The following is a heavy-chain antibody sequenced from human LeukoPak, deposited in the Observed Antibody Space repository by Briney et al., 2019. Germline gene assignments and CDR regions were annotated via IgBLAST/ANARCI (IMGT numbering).Heavy chain of an antibody. J-gene: IGHJ6*03. Sequence: SVKVSCKASGGTFSSYAISWVRQAPGQGLEWMGGIIPIFGTANYAQKFQGRVTITTDESMSTAYMELSSLRSEDTAVYYCARGTRIVVVTAAKYYYYMDVWGKGTTVTVSS. D-gene: IGHD2-21*02. CDR1: GGTFSSYA. V-gene: IGHV1-69*05. CDR3: ARGTRIVVVTAAKYYYYMDV. CDR2: IIPIFGTA.